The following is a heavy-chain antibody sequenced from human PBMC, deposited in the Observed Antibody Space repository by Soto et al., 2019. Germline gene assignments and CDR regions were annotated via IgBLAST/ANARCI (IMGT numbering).Heavy chain of an antibody. CDR1: GFTFINYA. Sequence: QVQLVESGGGVVQPGRSLRLSCAASGFTFINYAMHWVRQAPGKGLEWVAFLSYDGSTEHYADSVKGRFTISRDNSKNTLYLQVNSLSAEDTAVYYCARCGRLGDLSWNYWYFDLWGRGTLVTVSS. V-gene: IGHV3-30-3*01. J-gene: IGHJ2*01. D-gene: IGHD3-16*02. CDR3: ARCGRLGDLSWNYWYFDL. CDR2: LSYDGSTE.